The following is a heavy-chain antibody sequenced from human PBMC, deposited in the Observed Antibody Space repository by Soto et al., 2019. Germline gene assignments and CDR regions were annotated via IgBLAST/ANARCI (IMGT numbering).Heavy chain of an antibody. D-gene: IGHD6-13*01. Sequence: QVQLQESGPGLVKPSQTLSLTCTVSGGSISSGGYYWSWIRQHPGKGLEWIGYIYYSGSTYYNPSLKSRVTISGDKSKNQFSLKLSSVTAADTAVYYCARESIAAAADFDYWGQGTLVTVSS. CDR2: IYYSGST. V-gene: IGHV4-31*03. J-gene: IGHJ4*02. CDR3: ARESIAAAADFDY. CDR1: GGSISSGGYY.